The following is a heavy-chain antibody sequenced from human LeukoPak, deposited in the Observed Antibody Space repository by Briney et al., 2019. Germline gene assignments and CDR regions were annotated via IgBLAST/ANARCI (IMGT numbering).Heavy chain of an antibody. V-gene: IGHV4-59*12. Sequence: SETLSLTCTVSGGSISNYYWSWIRQPPGKGLEWIGYIHYSGSTSYNPSLQSRVTISVDTSRSQFSLKLSSVTAADTAVYYCARKHGGNRANDYWGQGTLVTVSS. CDR1: GGSISNYY. CDR2: IHYSGST. D-gene: IGHD4-23*01. CDR3: ARKHGGNRANDY. J-gene: IGHJ4*02.